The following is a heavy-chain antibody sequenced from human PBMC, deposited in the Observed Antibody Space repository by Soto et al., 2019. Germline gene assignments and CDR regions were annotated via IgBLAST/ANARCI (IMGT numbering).Heavy chain of an antibody. CDR2: IYPGDSNT. CDR1: GYSFRSYW. D-gene: IGHD3-9*01. J-gene: IGHJ6*02. CDR3: ARAGDKRVLRYFDWLPLGSMDV. Sequence: PGESLKISCKTSGYSFRSYWIGWVRQMPGKGLEWMAIIYPGDSNTRYSPSFQGQVTISADKSISTAFLQRSSLKAADSAMYYCARAGDKRVLRYFDWLPLGSMDVWGQGTTVTVS. V-gene: IGHV5-51*01.